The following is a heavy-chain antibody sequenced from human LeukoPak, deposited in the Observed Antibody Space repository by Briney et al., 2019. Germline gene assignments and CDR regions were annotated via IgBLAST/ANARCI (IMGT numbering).Heavy chain of an antibody. Sequence: ASVKVSCKASGYTFTSYDINWVRQAPGQGLEWMGIINPSGGSTSYAQKFQGRVTMTRDTSTSTVYMELSSLRSEDTAVYYCARDLKSYGGNADPGYWGQGTLVTVSS. D-gene: IGHD4-23*01. CDR3: ARDLKSYGGNADPGY. CDR1: GYTFTSYD. V-gene: IGHV1-46*01. J-gene: IGHJ4*02. CDR2: INPSGGST.